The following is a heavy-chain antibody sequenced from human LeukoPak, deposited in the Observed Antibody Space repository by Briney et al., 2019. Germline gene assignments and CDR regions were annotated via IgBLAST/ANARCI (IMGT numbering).Heavy chain of an antibody. CDR1: GSSISSYY. D-gene: IGHD2-2*01. CDR2: INHSGST. J-gene: IGHJ6*02. Sequence: SETLSLTCTVSGSSISSYYWSWIRQPPGKGLEWIGEINHSGSTNYNPSLKSRVTISVDTSKNQFSLKLGSVTAANTAVYYCARRTSGYYYYGMDVWGQGTTVTVSS. CDR3: ARRTSGYYYYGMDV. V-gene: IGHV4-34*01.